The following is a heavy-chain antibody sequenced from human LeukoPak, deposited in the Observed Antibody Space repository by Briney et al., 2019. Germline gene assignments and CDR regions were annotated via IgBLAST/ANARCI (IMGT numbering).Heavy chain of an antibody. J-gene: IGHJ4*02. CDR2: IYSGGST. D-gene: IGHD3-10*01. V-gene: IGHV3-53*01. Sequence: GGSLRLSCAASGFTVSSNYMSWVRQAPGKGLEWVSVIYSGGSTYYADSVKGRFTISRDNSKNTLYPQMNSLRAEDTAVYYCARVRAVRGVDFDYWGQGTLVTVSS. CDR1: GFTVSSNY. CDR3: ARVRAVRGVDFDY.